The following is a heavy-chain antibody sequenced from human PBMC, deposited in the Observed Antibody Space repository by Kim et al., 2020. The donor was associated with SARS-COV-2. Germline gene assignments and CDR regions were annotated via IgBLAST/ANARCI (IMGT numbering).Heavy chain of an antibody. Sequence: SETLSLTCTVSGGSISSGSYYWSWIRQPAGKGLEWIGRIYTSGSTNYNPSLKSRVTISVDTSKNQFSLKLSSVTAADTAVYYCARVTFDSSGYYYDYYYGMDVWGQGTTVTVSS. D-gene: IGHD3-22*01. CDR3: ARVTFDSSGYYYDYYYGMDV. CDR2: IYTSGST. V-gene: IGHV4-61*02. CDR1: GGSISSGSYY. J-gene: IGHJ6*02.